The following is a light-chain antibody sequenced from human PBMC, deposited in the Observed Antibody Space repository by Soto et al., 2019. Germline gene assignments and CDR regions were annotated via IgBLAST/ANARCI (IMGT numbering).Light chain of an antibody. J-gene: IGLJ3*02. CDR2: EVT. CDR3: SSYAGSNNLV. CDR1: STDVGEYNY. Sequence: QSALTQPPSASGSPGQSVTIPCAGTSTDVGEYNYVSWYQQHPGKAPKLMIYEVTKRPSGVPDRFSGSKSGNTASLTVSGLQAEDEANYFCSSYAGSNNLVFGGGTKLTVL. V-gene: IGLV2-8*01.